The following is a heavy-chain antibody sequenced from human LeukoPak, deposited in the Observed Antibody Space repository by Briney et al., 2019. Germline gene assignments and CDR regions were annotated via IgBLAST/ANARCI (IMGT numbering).Heavy chain of an antibody. J-gene: IGHJ4*02. CDR2: IYYSGST. CDR3: AREKGYGDRIFDY. V-gene: IGHV4-31*02. CDR1: GFTFSSYA. Sequence: LRLSCAASGFTFSSYAMSWVRQAPGKGLEWIGYIYYSGSTYYNPSLKSRVTISVDTSKNQFSLKLSSVTAADTAVYYCAREKGYGDRIFDYWGQGTLVTVSS. D-gene: IGHD4-17*01.